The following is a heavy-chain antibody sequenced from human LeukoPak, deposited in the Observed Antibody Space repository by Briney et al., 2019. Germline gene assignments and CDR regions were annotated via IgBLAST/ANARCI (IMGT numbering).Heavy chain of an antibody. Sequence: GGSLRLSCAASGFTFSDHYIDWVRLAPGKGLEWVGRARNRGNGYTTQYAASVKGRFTFSRDDSENTVYLQMNSLKTEDTAVYFCARIMRVDYGTYYFDYWGQGTLVTVSS. J-gene: IGHJ4*02. CDR2: ARNRGNGYTT. CDR1: GFTFSDHY. D-gene: IGHD4/OR15-4a*01. V-gene: IGHV3-72*01. CDR3: ARIMRVDYGTYYFDY.